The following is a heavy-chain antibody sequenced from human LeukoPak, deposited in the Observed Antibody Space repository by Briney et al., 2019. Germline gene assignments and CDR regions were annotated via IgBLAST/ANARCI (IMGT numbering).Heavy chain of an antibody. CDR3: ARDLSEYSGSYLGY. Sequence: SETLSLTCIVSGYSISSAYYWGWIRQPPGKGLEWIGTIHHSGNTDYSPSFKSRVTISADTSKNQFSLKLSSVTAADTAVYYCARDLSEYSGSYLGYWGQGTLVTVSS. J-gene: IGHJ4*02. V-gene: IGHV4-38-2*02. CDR2: IHHSGNT. CDR1: GYSISSAYY. D-gene: IGHD1-26*01.